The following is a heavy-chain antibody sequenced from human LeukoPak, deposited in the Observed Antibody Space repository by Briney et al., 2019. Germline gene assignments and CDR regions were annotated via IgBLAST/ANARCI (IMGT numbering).Heavy chain of an antibody. CDR3: ARDYTGGWNDY. J-gene: IGHJ4*02. D-gene: IGHD7-27*01. Sequence: EGSLRLSCAADGFTFRKHWMSWVRQAMGKGLECVAKIKEDGSEKHYVDSVKGRFTISRDNTKNSLYLQMNSLRAEDTAVYYCARDYTGGWNDYWGQGTLVIVSS. V-gene: IGHV3-7*01. CDR2: IKEDGSEK. CDR1: GFTFRKHW.